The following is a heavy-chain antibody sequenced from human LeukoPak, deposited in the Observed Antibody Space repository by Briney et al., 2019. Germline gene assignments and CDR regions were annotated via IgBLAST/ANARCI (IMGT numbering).Heavy chain of an antibody. J-gene: IGHJ5*02. CDR1: GFTLSNYD. Sequence: GSLRLSCAASGFTLSNYDMNWVRQAPGKGLEWVSSISTSSRYIYYKDSVRGRFTISRDDAKNSLYLEMNSLRAEDTAVYYCARADCSSSTCYLRRSWFDPWGQGTLVTVSS. CDR2: ISTSSRYI. V-gene: IGHV3-21*01. D-gene: IGHD2-2*01. CDR3: ARADCSSSTCYLRRSWFDP.